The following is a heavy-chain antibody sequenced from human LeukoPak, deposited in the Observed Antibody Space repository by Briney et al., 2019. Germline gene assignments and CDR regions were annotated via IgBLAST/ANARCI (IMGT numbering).Heavy chain of an antibody. Sequence: PSETLSLTCTVSGGSISSYYWSWIRQPPGKGLEWIGEINHSGSTNYNPSLKSRVTISVDTSKNQFSLKLSSVTAADTAVYYCARAQWLLDYWGQGTLVTVSS. V-gene: IGHV4-34*01. CDR3: ARAQWLLDY. CDR2: INHSGST. D-gene: IGHD5-12*01. CDR1: GGSISSYY. J-gene: IGHJ4*02.